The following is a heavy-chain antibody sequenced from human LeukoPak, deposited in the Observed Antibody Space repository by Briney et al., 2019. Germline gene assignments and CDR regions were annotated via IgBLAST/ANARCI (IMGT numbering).Heavy chain of an antibody. Sequence: GGSLRLSCAASGFSFSSHGMNWVRQAPGKGLEGVDVLWYDGSHKYYADFVKGRFTISRDNSKNTLYLQMNSLRAEDTAVYYCARDVYCSNGVCYSVRPHYGMDVWGQGTTVTVSS. D-gene: IGHD2-8*01. V-gene: IGHV3-33*01. CDR2: LWYDGSHK. CDR3: ARDVYCSNGVCYSVRPHYGMDV. CDR1: GFSFSSHG. J-gene: IGHJ6*02.